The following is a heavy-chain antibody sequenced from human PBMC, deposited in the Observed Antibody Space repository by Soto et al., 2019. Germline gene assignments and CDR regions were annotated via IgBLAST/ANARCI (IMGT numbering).Heavy chain of an antibody. V-gene: IGHV1-69*01. CDR1: GGTFSSYA. D-gene: IGHD4-17*01. CDR3: ARSDGDYQWFAT. J-gene: IGHJ4*02. Sequence: QVQLVQSGAEVKKPGSSVKVSGKASGGTFSSYAISWVRQAPGQGLEWMGVIIPIFGTANYAQKFQGRITSTADESTSTAYMELSRLRSEDTGVYYCARSDGDYQWFATWGQGTLVTVSS. CDR2: IIPIFGTA.